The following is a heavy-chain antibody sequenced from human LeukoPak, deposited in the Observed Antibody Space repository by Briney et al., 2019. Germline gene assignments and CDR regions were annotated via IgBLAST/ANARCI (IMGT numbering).Heavy chain of an antibody. V-gene: IGHV4-4*02. CDR3: ARAPRLYSSSWYPRPGGGWFDP. D-gene: IGHD6-13*01. Sequence: SETLSLTCAVSGGSISSSNWWNWVRQTPGKGLEWIGEINHSGSTNYNPSLKSRVTISVDTSKNQFSLELSSVTAADTAVYYCARAPRLYSSSWYPRPGGGWFDPWGQGTLVTVSS. CDR1: GGSISSSNW. CDR2: INHSGST. J-gene: IGHJ5*02.